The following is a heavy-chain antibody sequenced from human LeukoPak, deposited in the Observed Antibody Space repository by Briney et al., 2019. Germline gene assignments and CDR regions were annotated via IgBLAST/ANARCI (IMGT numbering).Heavy chain of an antibody. V-gene: IGHV3-74*01. CDR1: GFTLSNYW. D-gene: IGHD3-16*01. CDR2: INSDGSST. CDR3: AKGGSYVVDY. Sequence: PGGSLRLSCVASGFTLSNYWMHWVRQAPGKGLVWVSRINSDGSSTSYADSVKGRFTISRDNAKNTLYLQMNSLRAEDTAVYYCAKGGSYVVDYWGQGTLVTVSS. J-gene: IGHJ4*02.